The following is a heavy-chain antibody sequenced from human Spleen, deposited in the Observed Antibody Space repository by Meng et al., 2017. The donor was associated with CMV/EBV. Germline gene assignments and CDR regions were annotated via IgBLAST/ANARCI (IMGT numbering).Heavy chain of an antibody. CDR1: GGSISSSSYY. CDR3: ARDFRRSSSARGTYYGMDV. V-gene: IGHV4-39*07. J-gene: IGHJ6*02. Sequence: SETLSLTXTVSGGSISSSSYYWGWIRQPPGKGLEWIGSIYYSGSTYYNPSLKSRVTISLDTSKNQFSLRLSSVTAADTAVYYCARDFRRSSSARGTYYGMDVWGQGTTVTVSS. D-gene: IGHD6-6*01. CDR2: IYYSGST.